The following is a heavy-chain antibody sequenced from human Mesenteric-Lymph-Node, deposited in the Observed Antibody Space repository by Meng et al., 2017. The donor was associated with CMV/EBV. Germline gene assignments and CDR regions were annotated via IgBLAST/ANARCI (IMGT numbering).Heavy chain of an antibody. J-gene: IGHJ6*02. V-gene: IGHV1-69*10. CDR3: ARDGYCSSTSCSYYGMDV. Sequence: SVKVSCKASGGTFSSYAISWVRQAPGQGLEWMGGIIPILGIANYAQKFQGRVTITADKSTSTAYMELSSLRSEDTAVYYCARDGYCSSTSCSYYGMDVWGQGTTVTVSS. CDR1: GGTFSSYA. CDR2: IIPILGIA. D-gene: IGHD2-2*03.